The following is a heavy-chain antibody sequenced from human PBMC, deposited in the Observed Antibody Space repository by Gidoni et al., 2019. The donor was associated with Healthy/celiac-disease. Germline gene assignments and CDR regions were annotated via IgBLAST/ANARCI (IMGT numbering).Heavy chain of an antibody. Sequence: QLVESGGGLVQPGRSLRLSCTASGFTFGAYAMGWVRKAPGKGLEWVGFIMSKAYGGTTEYAASVKGRFTISRDDSKSIAYLQMNSLKTEDTAVYYCTRTYYYGSGSREGFDYWGQGTLVTVSS. V-gene: IGHV3-49*04. D-gene: IGHD3-10*01. CDR3: TRTYYYGSGSREGFDY. CDR1: GFTFGAYA. CDR2: IMSKAYGGTT. J-gene: IGHJ4*02.